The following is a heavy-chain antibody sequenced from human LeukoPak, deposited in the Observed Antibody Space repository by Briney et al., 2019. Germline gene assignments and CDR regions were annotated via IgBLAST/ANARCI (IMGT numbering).Heavy chain of an antibody. CDR1: GGSISSYY. CDR2: IYTSGST. Sequence: PSETLSLTCTFSGGSISSYYWSWIRQPAGKGLEWIGRIYTSGSTNYNPSLKSRVTMSVDTSKNQFSLKLSSVTAADTAVYYCARDPAKYYYDSSGGAFDIWGQGTMVTVSS. CDR3: ARDPAKYYYDSSGGAFDI. J-gene: IGHJ3*02. D-gene: IGHD3-22*01. V-gene: IGHV4-4*07.